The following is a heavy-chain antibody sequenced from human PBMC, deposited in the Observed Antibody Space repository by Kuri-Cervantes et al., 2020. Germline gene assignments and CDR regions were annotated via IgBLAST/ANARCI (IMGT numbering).Heavy chain of an antibody. CDR2: ISSSSNTI. D-gene: IGHD3-22*01. CDR1: GFTFSDYY. CDR3: ARDSGYYDSSGLLRDYFDY. V-gene: IGHV3-11*04. J-gene: IGHJ4*02. Sequence: LSLTCAASGFTFSDYYMNWIRQAPGKGLEWVSYISSSSNTIYYADSVKGRFTVSRDNAKNSLYLQMNSLRDEDTAVYYCARDSGYYDSSGLLRDYFDYWGQGTLVTVSS.